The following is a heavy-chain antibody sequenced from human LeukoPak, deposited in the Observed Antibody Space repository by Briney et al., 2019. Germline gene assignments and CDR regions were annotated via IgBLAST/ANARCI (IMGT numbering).Heavy chain of an antibody. CDR2: ISWDGGTT. D-gene: IGHD1-26*01. V-gene: IGHV3-43*01. Sequence: GGSLRLSCEASGFTFDDYTMHWVRQSPGKGLEWVSLISWDGGTTYYADSVRGRFTISRDNSKNTLYLQMNSLRAEDTAVYYCAKDSKIVGATFRSYHYMDVWGKGTAVTVSS. J-gene: IGHJ6*03. CDR1: GFTFDDYT. CDR3: AKDSKIVGATFRSYHYMDV.